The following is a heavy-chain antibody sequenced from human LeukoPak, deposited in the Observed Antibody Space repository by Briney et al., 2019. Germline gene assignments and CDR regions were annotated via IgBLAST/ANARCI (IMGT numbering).Heavy chain of an antibody. CDR3: VTVRALKPRGIYYYYYYYMDV. CDR1: GITLSNYG. V-gene: IGHV3-23*01. J-gene: IGHJ6*03. Sequence: PGGSLRLSCVVSGITLSNYGMSWVRQAPGKGLEWVAGISDRGGSTNYADSVKGRFTISRDNSKNTLYLQMNSLRAEDTAVYYCVTVRALKPRGIYYYYYYYMDVWGKGTTVTVSS. D-gene: IGHD3-10*02. CDR2: ISDRGGST.